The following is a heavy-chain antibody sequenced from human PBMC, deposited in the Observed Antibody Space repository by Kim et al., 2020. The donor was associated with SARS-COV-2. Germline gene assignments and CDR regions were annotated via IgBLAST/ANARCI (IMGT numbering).Heavy chain of an antibody. V-gene: IGHV3-7*01. CDR3: ARYTYYELSY. J-gene: IGHJ4*02. Sequence: GGSLRLSCVASGFTFNIYWMTWVRQAPGRGLEWVANIGKDGTEKNYVDSVKGRFTISRDNAKNSVYLQMDSLRPEDTAVFYCARYTYYELSYWGQGTLVTVSS. CDR2: IGKDGTEK. D-gene: IGHD3-22*01. CDR1: GFTFNIYW.